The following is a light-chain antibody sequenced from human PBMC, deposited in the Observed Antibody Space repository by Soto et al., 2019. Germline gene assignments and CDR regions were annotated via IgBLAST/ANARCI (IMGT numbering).Light chain of an antibody. CDR1: QSVSNTY. Sequence: EIVFTKSPRTLSLSPGDRATLSCRASQSVSNTYLAWYQQRPGQAPRLLIYGTSTRATGIPARFSGSGSGTDFTLTISSLQFEDFAVYYCQQYNSWPRTFGQGTKVDIK. CDR2: GTS. J-gene: IGKJ1*01. CDR3: QQYNSWPRT. V-gene: IGKV3-15*01.